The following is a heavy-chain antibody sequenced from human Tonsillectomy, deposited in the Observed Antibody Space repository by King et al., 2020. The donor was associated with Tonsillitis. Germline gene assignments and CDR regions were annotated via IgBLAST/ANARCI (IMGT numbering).Heavy chain of an antibody. CDR3: ARDMMNSGTYLDAFDI. CDR2: ISPSNGNR. CDR1: GYTFINYG. V-gene: IGHV1-18*01. J-gene: IGHJ3*02. D-gene: IGHD1-26*01. Sequence: FQLVQSGAEVKKPGASVKVSCKASGYTFINYGISWVRQAPGQGLEWMGWISPSNGNRNYARNFQGRLTMTTDTSTSTAYMELRSLRSDDTAVYYCARDMMNSGTYLDAFDIWGQGTMVTVSS.